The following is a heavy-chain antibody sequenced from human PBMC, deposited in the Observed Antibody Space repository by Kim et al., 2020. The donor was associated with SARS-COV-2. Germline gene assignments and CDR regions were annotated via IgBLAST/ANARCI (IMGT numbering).Heavy chain of an antibody. D-gene: IGHD3-3*01. Sequence: GGSLRLSCAASGFTFSSYAMHWVRQAPGKGLEWVAVISYDGSNKYYADSVKGRFTISRDNSKNTLYLQMNSLRAEDTAVYYCARDAGLRFLEWTYPGGWFDPWGQGTLVTVSS. CDR2: ISYDGSNK. V-gene: IGHV3-30*04. J-gene: IGHJ5*02. CDR3: ARDAGLRFLEWTYPGGWFDP. CDR1: GFTFSSYA.